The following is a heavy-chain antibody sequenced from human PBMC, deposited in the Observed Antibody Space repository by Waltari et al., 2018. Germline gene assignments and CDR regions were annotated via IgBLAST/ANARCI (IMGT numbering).Heavy chain of an antibody. V-gene: IGHV2-5*01. CDR3: AHSILRYDFWSGYLEYFQH. Sequence: QITLKESGPTLVKPTQTLTLTCTFSGFSLSTSGVGVGWIRQPPGKALEWLALIYWNDDKRYSPSLKSRLTITKDTSKNQVVLTMTNMDPVDTATYYCAHSILRYDFWSGYLEYFQHWGQGTLVTVSS. CDR1: GFSLSTSGVG. J-gene: IGHJ1*01. D-gene: IGHD3-3*01. CDR2: IYWNDDK.